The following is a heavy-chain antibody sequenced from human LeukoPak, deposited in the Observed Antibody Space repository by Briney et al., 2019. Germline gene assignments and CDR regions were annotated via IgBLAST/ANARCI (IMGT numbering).Heavy chain of an antibody. CDR1: GFTVSSNY. Sequence: EGSLRLSCAASGFTVSSNYMSWVRQAPGKGLEWVSVIYSGGSTYYADSVKGRFTISRDNSKNTLYLQMNSLRAEDTAVYYCAKDLRTIVAVAGTLDYWGQGTLVTVSS. D-gene: IGHD6-19*01. V-gene: IGHV3-66*01. CDR2: IYSGGST. J-gene: IGHJ4*02. CDR3: AKDLRTIVAVAGTLDY.